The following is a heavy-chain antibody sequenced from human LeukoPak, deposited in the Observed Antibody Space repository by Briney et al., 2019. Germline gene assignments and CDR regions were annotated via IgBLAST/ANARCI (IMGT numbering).Heavy chain of an antibody. J-gene: IGHJ4*02. CDR2: IYSGGST. Sequence: GSLRLSCAASGFTVSSNYMSWVRQAQGKGLEWVSVIYSGGSTYYADSVKGRFTISRDNSKNTLYLQMNSLRAEDTAVYYCARERVDQLFDYWGQGTLVTVSS. V-gene: IGHV3-53*01. D-gene: IGHD1-1*01. CDR1: GFTVSSNY. CDR3: ARERVDQLFDY.